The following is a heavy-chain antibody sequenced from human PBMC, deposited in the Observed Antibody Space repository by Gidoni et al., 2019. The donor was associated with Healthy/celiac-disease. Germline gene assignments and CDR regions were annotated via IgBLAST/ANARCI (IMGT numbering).Heavy chain of an antibody. CDR1: GYTFTSYY. Sequence: QVQLVQSGAEVKKPGASVKVSCKASGYTFTSYYMHWVRQAPGQGLEWMGIINPSGGSTSYAQKFQGRVTMTRDTSTSTVYMELSSLRSEDTAVYYCARAGHYYDSSGYYLAYWGQGTLVTVSS. J-gene: IGHJ4*02. CDR2: INPSGGST. D-gene: IGHD3-22*01. V-gene: IGHV1-46*01. CDR3: ARAGHYYDSSGYYLAY.